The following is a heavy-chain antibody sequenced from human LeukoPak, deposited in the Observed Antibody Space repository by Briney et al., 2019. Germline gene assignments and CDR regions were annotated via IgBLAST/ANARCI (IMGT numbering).Heavy chain of an antibody. Sequence: PGRSLRLSCAASGFTFDDYAMPWVRQAPGKGLEWVSGISWNSGSIGYADSVKGRFTISRDNAKNSLYLQMNSLRAEDTALYYCAKELSSYCGGDCYSRYFQHWGQGTLVTVSS. CDR2: ISWNSGSI. D-gene: IGHD2-21*02. J-gene: IGHJ1*01. V-gene: IGHV3-9*01. CDR3: AKELSSYCGGDCYSRYFQH. CDR1: GFTFDDYA.